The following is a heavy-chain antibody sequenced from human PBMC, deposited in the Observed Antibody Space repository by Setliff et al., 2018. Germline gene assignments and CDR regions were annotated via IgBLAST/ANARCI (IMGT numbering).Heavy chain of an antibody. CDR3: ARDNYTTNSYYYGMDV. CDR2: INHRGST. Sequence: SETLSLTCAVYGDSFSDYYWSWIRQPPGKGLEWIEEINHRGSTNYSPSLRSRVTMSVDTSKNQFSLKLSSVTAADTAVYYCARDNYTTNSYYYGMDVWGQGTTVTVSS. V-gene: IGHV4-34*01. CDR1: GDSFSDYY. D-gene: IGHD4-4*01. J-gene: IGHJ6*02.